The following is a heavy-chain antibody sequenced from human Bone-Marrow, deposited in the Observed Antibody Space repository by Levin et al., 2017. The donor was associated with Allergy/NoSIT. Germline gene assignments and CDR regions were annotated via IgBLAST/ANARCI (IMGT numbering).Heavy chain of an antibody. CDR2: ISSSSSYI. Sequence: GESLKISCAASGFTFSSYSMNWVRQAPGKGLEWVSSISSSSSYIYYADSVKGRFTISRDNAKNSLYLQMNSLRAEDTAVYYCKTHGYRALGWFDPWGQGTLVTVSS. D-gene: IGHD5-24*01. J-gene: IGHJ5*02. CDR3: KTHGYRALGWFDP. CDR1: GFTFSSYS. V-gene: IGHV3-21*01.